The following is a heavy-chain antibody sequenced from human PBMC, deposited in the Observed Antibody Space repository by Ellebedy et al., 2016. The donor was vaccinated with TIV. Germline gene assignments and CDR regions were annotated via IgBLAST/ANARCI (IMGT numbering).Heavy chain of an antibody. CDR2: ISASGDST. CDR3: ATERSGYDFDY. D-gene: IGHD5-12*01. CDR1: GFTFNIYA. V-gene: IGHV3-23*01. J-gene: IGHJ4*02. Sequence: GESLKISCSASGFTFNIYAMSWVCQAPGKGLEWVSLISASGDSTYYADSVKGRFTVSRDNSKTTLYLQMNSLRTEDTAVYYCATERSGYDFDYWGQGTLVTVSA.